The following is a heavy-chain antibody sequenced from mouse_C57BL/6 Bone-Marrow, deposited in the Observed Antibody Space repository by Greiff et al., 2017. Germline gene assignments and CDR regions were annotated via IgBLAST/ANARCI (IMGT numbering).Heavy chain of an antibody. D-gene: IGHD1-3*01. CDR2: IHPNSGST. J-gene: IGHJ1*03. CDR3: ARRSGQRGYFDV. CDR1: GYTFTSYW. V-gene: IGHV1-64*01. Sequence: QVQLQQPGAELVTPGASVKLSCKASGYTFTSYWMHWVKQRPGPGLEWIGMIHPNSGSTNYNEKFKSKATLTVDKSSSTASMQLSSLPSEDSAVYYCARRSGQRGYFDVWGTGTTVTVSS.